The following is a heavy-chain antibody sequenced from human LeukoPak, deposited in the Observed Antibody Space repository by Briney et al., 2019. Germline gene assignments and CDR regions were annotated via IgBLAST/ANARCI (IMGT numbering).Heavy chain of an antibody. J-gene: IGHJ5*02. CDR3: ARVPLAGFWSDYYRNWFDP. V-gene: IGHV1-8*01. CDR2: MNPNSGNT. Sequence: ASVNVSCKASGYTFSSYDINWVRQATGQGLEWMGWMNPNSGNTGYAQKFQGRVTMTRNTSISTAYMELSSLRSEDTAVYYCARVPLAGFWSDYYRNWFDPWGQGTLVTVSS. D-gene: IGHD3-3*01. CDR1: GYTFSSYD.